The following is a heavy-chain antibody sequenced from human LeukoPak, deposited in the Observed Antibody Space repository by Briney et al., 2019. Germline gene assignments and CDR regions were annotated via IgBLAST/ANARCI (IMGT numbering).Heavy chain of an antibody. Sequence: ASVKVSCKASGGSFSTHVITWVRQAPGQGLEWMGRIIPVLGVSNFAQKFQGRVTITADKSTNTAHMELSSLQSGDTAVYYCTREGVYAPDPSSYHRDAFDIWGQGTVVIVSS. CDR2: IIPVLGVS. J-gene: IGHJ3*02. CDR1: GGSFSTHV. CDR3: TREGVYAPDPSSYHRDAFDI. V-gene: IGHV1-69*04. D-gene: IGHD3-16*02.